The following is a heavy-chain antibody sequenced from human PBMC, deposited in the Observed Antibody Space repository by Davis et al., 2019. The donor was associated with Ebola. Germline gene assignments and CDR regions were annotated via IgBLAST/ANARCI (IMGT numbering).Heavy chain of an antibody. D-gene: IGHD6-6*01. J-gene: IGHJ6*02. CDR1: GGSISSSSYY. V-gene: IGHV4-39*01. Sequence: MPSETLSLTCTVSGGSISSSSYYWGWIRQPPGKGLEWIGSIYYSGSTYYNPSLKSRVTISVDTSKNQFSLKLSSVTAADTAVYYCARSIAARLFYYYGMDVWGQGTTVTVSS. CDR3: ARSIAARLFYYYGMDV. CDR2: IYYSGST.